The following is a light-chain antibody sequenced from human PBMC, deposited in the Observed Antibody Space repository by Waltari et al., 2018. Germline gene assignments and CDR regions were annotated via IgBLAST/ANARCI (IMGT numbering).Light chain of an antibody. Sequence: SYELTQPPSVSVSPGQTARITCSGDALPKQYAYWYQQKAGQAPVLVIYKDTERPSEIPERFSGSSSGTTVTLIISGVQAEDEADYYCQSADSSTYVIFGGG. CDR2: KDT. CDR3: QSADSSTYVI. J-gene: IGLJ2*01. V-gene: IGLV3-25*03. CDR1: ALPKQY.